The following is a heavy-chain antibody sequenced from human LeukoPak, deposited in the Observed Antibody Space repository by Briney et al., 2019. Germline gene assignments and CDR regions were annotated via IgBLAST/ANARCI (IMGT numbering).Heavy chain of an antibody. CDR1: GFTFSNYG. CDR2: ISYDGSNK. J-gene: IGHJ2*01. Sequence: GGSLRLSCAVSGFTFSNYGMHWVRQAPGKGLEWVAIISYDGSNKCYADSVKGRFTISRDNSKNTLFLQMNSLRAEDAAVYYCAGSSWSSTWYFDLWGRGTLVTVSS. CDR3: AGSSWSSTWYFDL. V-gene: IGHV3-30*03. D-gene: IGHD6-13*01.